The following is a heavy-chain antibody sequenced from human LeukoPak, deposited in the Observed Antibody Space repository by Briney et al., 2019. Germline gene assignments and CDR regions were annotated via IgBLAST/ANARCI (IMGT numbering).Heavy chain of an antibody. J-gene: IGHJ4*02. CDR3: ARSGFRGGSPY. Sequence: GSSVKVSCKASGGTFSSYAISWVRQAPGQGLEWMGWISAYNGNTNYAQKLQGRVTMTTDTSTSTAYMELRSLRSDDTAVYYCARSGFRGGSPYWGQGTLVTVSS. V-gene: IGHV1-18*01. CDR2: ISAYNGNT. D-gene: IGHD3-10*01. CDR1: GGTFSSYA.